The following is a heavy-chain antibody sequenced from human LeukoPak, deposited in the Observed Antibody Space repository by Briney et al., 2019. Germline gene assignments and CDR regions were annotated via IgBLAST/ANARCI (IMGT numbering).Heavy chain of an antibody. J-gene: IGHJ5*02. CDR1: GYTLTSYG. Sequence: ASVKVSCKASGYTLTSYGISWVRQAPGQGLEWMGWISAYNGNTNYAQKLQGRVTMTTDTSTSTAYMKLRSLRSDDTAVYYCARDSPYCSSTSCPNWFDPWGQGTLVTVSS. CDR2: ISAYNGNT. D-gene: IGHD2-2*01. CDR3: ARDSPYCSSTSCPNWFDP. V-gene: IGHV1-18*01.